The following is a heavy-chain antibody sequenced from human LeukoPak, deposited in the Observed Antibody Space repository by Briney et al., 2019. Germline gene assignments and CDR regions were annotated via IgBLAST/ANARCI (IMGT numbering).Heavy chain of an antibody. CDR1: GGSISSYY. CDR3: ARDRTGEMFWYFDL. V-gene: IGHV4-59*01. Sequence: SETLSLTCTVSGGSISSYYWIWIRQPPGKGLGWIGYIHYSGSTNYNPSLKSRVSISVDTSKNQVSLKLSSVTAADTAVYYCARDRTGEMFWYFDLWGRGTLVTVPS. CDR2: IHYSGST. J-gene: IGHJ2*01. D-gene: IGHD7-27*01.